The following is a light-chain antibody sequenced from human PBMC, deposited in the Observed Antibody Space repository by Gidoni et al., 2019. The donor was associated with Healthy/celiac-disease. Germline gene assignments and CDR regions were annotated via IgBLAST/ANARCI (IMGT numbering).Light chain of an antibody. J-gene: IGKJ5*01. CDR2: DAS. CDR3: QQRSNWPTT. Sequence: EIVFTHSPATLSLSPGERATLSCRASQSVSSYLAWYQQKPGQAPRLLIYDASNRATGIPARFSGSGYGTDFTITISSLEPEDFAVYYCQQRSNWPTTFGQGKRLEIK. V-gene: IGKV3-11*01. CDR1: QSVSSY.